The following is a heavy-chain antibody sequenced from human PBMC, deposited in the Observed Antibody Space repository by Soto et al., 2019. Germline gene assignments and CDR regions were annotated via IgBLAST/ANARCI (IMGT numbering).Heavy chain of an antibody. J-gene: IGHJ3*02. D-gene: IGHD3-10*01. CDR2: IYYSGST. Sequence: SETLSLTCTVSGGSISSGGYYWSWIRQHPGKGLEWIGYIYYSGSTYYNPSLKSRVTISVDTSKNQFSLKLSSVTAADTAVYYCARDHEVTMVRGVIGSAVDAFDIWGQGTMVTVSS. CDR1: GGSISSGGYY. CDR3: ARDHEVTMVRGVIGSAVDAFDI. V-gene: IGHV4-31*03.